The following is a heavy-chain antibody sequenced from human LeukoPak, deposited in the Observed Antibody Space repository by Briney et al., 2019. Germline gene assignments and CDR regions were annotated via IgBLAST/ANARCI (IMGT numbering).Heavy chain of an antibody. CDR3: VRDDGDV. Sequence: GGSLRLSCVFSGFTFSNYWMKWVRQAPGKGLEWVASINEDGSGKYSMDSVEDLVTISRDNAKNSLDLQINSLTVEDTAIYYCVRDDGDVWGKGTTVTVSS. J-gene: IGHJ6*04. CDR2: INEDGSGK. CDR1: GFTFSNYW. V-gene: IGHV3-7*01.